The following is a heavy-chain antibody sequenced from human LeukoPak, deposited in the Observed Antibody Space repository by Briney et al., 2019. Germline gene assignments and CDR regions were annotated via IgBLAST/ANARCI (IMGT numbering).Heavy chain of an antibody. CDR3: ARATQDNYYYYYMDV. CDR1: GYTFTGYY. J-gene: IGHJ6*03. CDR2: INPNSGGT. V-gene: IGHV1-2*02. Sequence: ASVKVSCRASGYTFTGYYMHWVRQAPGQGLEWMGWINPNSGGTNYAQRSQGRVTMTRDTSISTAYMELSRLRSDDTAVYYCARATQDNYYYYYMDVWGKGTTVTVSS.